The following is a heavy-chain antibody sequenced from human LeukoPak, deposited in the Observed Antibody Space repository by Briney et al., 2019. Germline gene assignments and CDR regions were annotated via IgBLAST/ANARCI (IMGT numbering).Heavy chain of an antibody. CDR1: GFTFSSYA. J-gene: IGHJ4*02. CDR3: APRLAKPVLPVGY. Sequence: PGGPLRLSCAASGFTFSSYAMSWVRQAPGKGLEWVSAISGSGGSTYYADSVKGRFTISRDNSKNTLYLQMNSLRAEDTAVYYCAPRLAKPVLPVGYWGQGTLVTVSS. V-gene: IGHV3-23*01. D-gene: IGHD2-8*01. CDR2: ISGSGGST.